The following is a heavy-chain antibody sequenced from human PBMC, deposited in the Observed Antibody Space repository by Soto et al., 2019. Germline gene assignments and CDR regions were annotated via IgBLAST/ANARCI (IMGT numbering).Heavy chain of an antibody. V-gene: IGHV1-18*01. Sequence: QVQLGQSGAEVKKPGASVKVSCKASGYTFTSYGITCVRQAPGQGLEWMGWISAYNGNTNYAQKLQGRVTMTTDTATSTSYMELRSLTSYDTAVYYCARSLPHYGMDVWGQGTTVTVSS. CDR3: ARSLPHYGMDV. CDR2: ISAYNGNT. CDR1: GYTFTSYG. J-gene: IGHJ6*02.